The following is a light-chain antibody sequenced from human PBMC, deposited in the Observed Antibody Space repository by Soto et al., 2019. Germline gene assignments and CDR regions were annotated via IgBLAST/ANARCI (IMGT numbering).Light chain of an antibody. Sequence: DIQMTQSPSTLPASVGDRVTITCRASQNIGNWLAWYQQKPGKVPKLLIYNASTLESGAPSRFSGSGSGTEFTLTISSLQPDDFATYYCQQCNLYWTFVQGTKVEIK. CDR3: QQCNLYWT. CDR1: QNIGNW. CDR2: NAS. V-gene: IGKV1-5*03. J-gene: IGKJ1*01.